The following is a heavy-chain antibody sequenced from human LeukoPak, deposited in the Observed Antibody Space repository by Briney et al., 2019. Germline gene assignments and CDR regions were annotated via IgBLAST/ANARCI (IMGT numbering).Heavy chain of an antibody. Sequence: GGSLRLSCAASGFTFSSYAMHWVRQAPGKGLEWVAVISYDGSNKYYADSVKGRFTISRDNSKNTLYLQMNSLRAEDTAVYYCAKVRVGSYYDSSGYPDYWGQGTLVTVSS. CDR2: ISYDGSNK. CDR1: GFTFSSYA. D-gene: IGHD3-22*01. CDR3: AKVRVGSYYDSSGYPDY. V-gene: IGHV3-30*07. J-gene: IGHJ4*02.